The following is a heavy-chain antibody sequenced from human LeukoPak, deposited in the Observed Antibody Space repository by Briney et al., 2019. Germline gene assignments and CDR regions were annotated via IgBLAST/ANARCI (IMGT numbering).Heavy chain of an antibody. J-gene: IGHJ4*02. CDR3: ARESNYYDSSGYPGGVDYFDY. V-gene: IGHV4-34*01. D-gene: IGHD3-22*01. Sequence: SETLSLTCAVYGGSFSGYFWSWIRQPPGKGLEWIGEINHSGSTNHNPSLKSRVTISVDTSKNQFSLKLSSVTAADTAVYYCARESNYYDSSGYPGGVDYFDYWGQGTLVTVSS. CDR2: INHSGST. CDR1: GGSFSGYF.